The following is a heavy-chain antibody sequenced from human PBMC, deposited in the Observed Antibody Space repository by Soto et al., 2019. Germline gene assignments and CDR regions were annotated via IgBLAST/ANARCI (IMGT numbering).Heavy chain of an antibody. D-gene: IGHD3-22*01. CDR1: GASITSSY. CDR3: ARGYYDSNGQSNTFDI. CDR2: VYYSGST. Sequence: NPSETLSLTCTVSGASITSSYWSWIRQSPGKGLEWIGYVYYSGSTKYNPSLKSRVTISVDTSKNQFSLKLNSVTAADTAVYYCARGYYDSNGQSNTFDIWGQGTMVTVSS. V-gene: IGHV4-59*01. J-gene: IGHJ3*02.